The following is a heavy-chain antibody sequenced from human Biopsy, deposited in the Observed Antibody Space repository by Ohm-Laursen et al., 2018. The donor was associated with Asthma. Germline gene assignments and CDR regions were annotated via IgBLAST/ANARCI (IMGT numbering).Heavy chain of an antibody. Sequence: SLRPSGAASGFTFGDYWMSWVRQVPGKGLEWVANIKHDGTEKNHVDSLKGRFTISRDNAKNSLYLQMNSLRAEDTAVYYCARTFHFWSPYHAEHYQLWGQGTLVTVPS. V-gene: IGHV3-7*01. CDR3: ARTFHFWSPYHAEHYQL. J-gene: IGHJ1*01. CDR2: IKHDGTEK. CDR1: GFTFGDYW. D-gene: IGHD3-3*02.